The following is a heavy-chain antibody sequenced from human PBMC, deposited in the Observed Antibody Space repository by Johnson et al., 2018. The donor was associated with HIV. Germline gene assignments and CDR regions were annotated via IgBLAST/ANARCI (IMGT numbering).Heavy chain of an antibody. CDR1: GFTFSDYY. V-gene: IGHV3-11*04. D-gene: IGHD1-26*01. J-gene: IGHJ3*02. Sequence: QMLLVESGGGLVKPGGSLRLSCAASGFTFSDYYMSWIRQAPGKGLEWVSYIRSSGSTIYYNDSVKGRFTISRDNAKNSLYLQMNSLRAEDTAVYYCARDRGYSGSYFGAFDIWGQGTMVTVSS. CDR2: IRSSGSTI. CDR3: ARDRGYSGSYFGAFDI.